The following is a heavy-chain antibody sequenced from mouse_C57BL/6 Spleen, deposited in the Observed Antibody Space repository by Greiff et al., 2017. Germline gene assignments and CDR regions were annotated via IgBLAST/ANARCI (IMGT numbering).Heavy chain of an antibody. J-gene: IGHJ4*01. V-gene: IGHV5-4*01. CDR2: ISDGGSYT. CDR3: ARDEGITRAMDY. Sequence: DVMLVESGGGLVKPGGSLKLSCAASGFTFSSYAMSWVRQTPEKRLEWVATISDGGSYTYYPDNVKGRFTISRDNAKNNLYLQMSHLKSEDTAMYYCARDEGITRAMDYWGQGTSVTVSS. D-gene: IGHD2-4*01. CDR1: GFTFSSYA.